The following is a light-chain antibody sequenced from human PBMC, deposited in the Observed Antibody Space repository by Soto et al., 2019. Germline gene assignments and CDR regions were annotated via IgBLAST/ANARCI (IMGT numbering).Light chain of an antibody. Sequence: QSVLTQPPSVSGAPGQRVTISCTGSSSNIGAGYDVHWYQQLPGTAPKLLIYGNSNRPSGVPDRFSGSKSGTSASLAITGLQAEDGADYYCQSYDSSLSGAVFGGGTQLTA. J-gene: IGLJ7*02. V-gene: IGLV1-40*01. CDR3: QSYDSSLSGAV. CDR1: SSNIGAGYD. CDR2: GNS.